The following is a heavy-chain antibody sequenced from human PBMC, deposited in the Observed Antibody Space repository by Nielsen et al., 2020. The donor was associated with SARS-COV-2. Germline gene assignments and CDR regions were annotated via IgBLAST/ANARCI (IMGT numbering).Heavy chain of an antibody. CDR1: GYSFTIYW. CDR2: IWPGDSDT. CDR3: ARHRYFDS. J-gene: IGHJ4*02. Sequence: KVSCKGSGYSFTIYWIGWMRQMPGKGLEWMGIIWPGDSDTKYSPSFQGQVTISADKSINTAYLQWNSLKASDTAMYYCARHRYFDSWGQGTLVTVSS. V-gene: IGHV5-51*01.